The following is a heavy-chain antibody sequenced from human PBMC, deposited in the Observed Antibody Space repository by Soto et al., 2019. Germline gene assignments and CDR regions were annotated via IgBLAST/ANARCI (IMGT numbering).Heavy chain of an antibody. V-gene: IGHV3-30-3*01. Sequence: QVQLVVPGGGVVQPGRSLRLSCAASGFTFSSYAMHWVRQAPGQGLDWVAVISYDGSNKYYADCVKGRFTISRDNSKNTLYLPMNSLTAKDTSVYYCARDQVYYGSCQRAFDIWGQGSMATVSS. CDR3: ARDQVYYGSCQRAFDI. D-gene: IGHD3-10*01. CDR2: ISYDGSNK. J-gene: IGHJ3*02. CDR1: GFTFSSYA.